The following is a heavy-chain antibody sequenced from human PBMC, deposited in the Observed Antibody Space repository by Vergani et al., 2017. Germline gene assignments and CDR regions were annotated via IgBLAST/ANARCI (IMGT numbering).Heavy chain of an antibody. CDR1: GFPFSTYG. CDR3: VKDHPVFDE. V-gene: IGHV3-30*02. CDR2: IQKDGIDK. Sequence: GQLLESVGGVVQPVESLRLSCAASGFPFSTYGMHWVRQALGKGLEWVAFIQKDGIDKFYADSVRGRFTISRDISKNTLYLEMNSLSAEDTALYPCVKDHPVFDEWGRGTLVSVS. J-gene: IGHJ4*02.